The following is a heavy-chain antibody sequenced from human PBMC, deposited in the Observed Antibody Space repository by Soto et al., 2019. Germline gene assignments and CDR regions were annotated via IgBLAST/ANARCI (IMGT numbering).Heavy chain of an antibody. CDR3: AREVGAPSGWLDP. CDR1: GFSFGSYA. CDR2: ISGSDGLK. D-gene: IGHD1-26*01. Sequence: DVQLWESGGGLVQPGGSLRLSCAASGFSFGSYALSWVRQAPGKGLEWVSTISGSDGLKYYADSVQGRFTVSRDNSKNILYLQMDNLGDGDTALYYCAREVGAPSGWLDPWGQGTQVTVSS. V-gene: IGHV3-23*01. J-gene: IGHJ5*02.